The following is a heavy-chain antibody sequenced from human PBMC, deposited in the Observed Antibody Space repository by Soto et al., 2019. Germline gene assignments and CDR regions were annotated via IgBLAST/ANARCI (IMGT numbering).Heavy chain of an antibody. CDR1: GGSISSYY. D-gene: IGHD4-17*01. CDR3: ARDSGDGDSYYYYYGMDV. V-gene: IGHV4-59*12. Sequence: LSLTCTVSGGSISSYYWSWIRQPPGKGLEWIGYIYYSGSTNYNPSLKSRVTISVDTSKNQFSLKLSSVTAADTAVYYCARDSGDGDSYYYYYGMDVWGQGTTVTVSS. CDR2: IYYSGST. J-gene: IGHJ6*02.